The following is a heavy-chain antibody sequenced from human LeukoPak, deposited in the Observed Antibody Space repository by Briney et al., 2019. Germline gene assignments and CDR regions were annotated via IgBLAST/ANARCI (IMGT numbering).Heavy chain of an antibody. V-gene: IGHV1-18*01. CDR1: GYTFPSYG. J-gene: IGHJ4*02. Sequence: AAVTVSCKASGYTFPSYGISWVGQAPGQGLEGMGGNSAYDGNTNYAQKLQGRVTMTTDTSTSTAYMELRSLRSDDTAVYYCARAEVAEYDITIIVVAMGDYWGQGTLVTVSS. CDR2: NSAYDGNT. D-gene: IGHD3-22*01. CDR3: ARAEVAEYDITIIVVAMGDY.